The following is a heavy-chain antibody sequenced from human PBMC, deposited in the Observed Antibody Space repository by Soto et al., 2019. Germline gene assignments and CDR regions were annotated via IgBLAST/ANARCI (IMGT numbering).Heavy chain of an antibody. CDR2: IWLDGSNE. CDR1: GFTFSNYG. J-gene: IGHJ3*02. V-gene: IGHV3-33*01. CDR3: ARPRTTVVTPLDAFDI. D-gene: IGHD4-17*01. Sequence: QAQLVESGGGVVQPGRSLRLSCAASGFTFSNYGMHWVRRAPGKGLEWVALIWLDGSNENYADFVKGRFTISRDNFKNTLYLQMNSLRAEDTAVYYCARPRTTVVTPLDAFDIWGQGTMVTVSS.